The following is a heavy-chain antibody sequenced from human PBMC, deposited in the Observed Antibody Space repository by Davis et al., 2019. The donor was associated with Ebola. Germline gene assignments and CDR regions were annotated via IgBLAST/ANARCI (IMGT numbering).Heavy chain of an antibody. J-gene: IGHJ3*01. CDR3: ASAYCGSDCFYALDV. CDR1: GFTFSTYY. V-gene: IGHV3-74*01. D-gene: IGHD2-21*02. Sequence: PGGSLRLSCAASGFTFSTYYMHRVPHAPGNGLEWVARIKTDGSTTRYADSVKGRFTISRRSSENTLYLQMNNLRPEDTALYYCASAYCGSDCFYALDVWGQGTMVTVSS. CDR2: IKTDGSTT.